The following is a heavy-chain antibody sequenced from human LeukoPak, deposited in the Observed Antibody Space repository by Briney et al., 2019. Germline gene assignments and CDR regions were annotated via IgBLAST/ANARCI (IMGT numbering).Heavy chain of an antibody. D-gene: IGHD5-12*01. V-gene: IGHV3-23*01. CDR2: ISGSGGST. CDR3: AQAPIVATIIFDY. J-gene: IGHJ4*02. Sequence: GGSLRLSCAASGFTFSSYGMSWVRQAPGKGLEWVSAISGSGGSTYYADSVKGRFTISRDNSKNTLYLQMNSLRAEDTAVYYCAQAPIVATIIFDYWGQGTLVTVSS. CDR1: GFTFSSYG.